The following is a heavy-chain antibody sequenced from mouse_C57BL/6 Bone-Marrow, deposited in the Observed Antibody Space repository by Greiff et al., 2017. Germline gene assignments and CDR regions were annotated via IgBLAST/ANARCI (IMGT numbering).Heavy chain of an antibody. CDR2: IYPGSGST. CDR3: ARSYYGTWFAY. Sequence: VQLQQPGAELVKPGASVKMSCKASGYTFTSSWITWVKQRPGPGLEWIGDIYPGSGSTNYNEKFKSKATLTVDTSSSTAYMQLSSLTSEDSAVYYCARSYYGTWFAYWGQGTLVTVSA. D-gene: IGHD1-1*01. CDR1: GYTFTSSW. J-gene: IGHJ3*01. V-gene: IGHV1-55*01.